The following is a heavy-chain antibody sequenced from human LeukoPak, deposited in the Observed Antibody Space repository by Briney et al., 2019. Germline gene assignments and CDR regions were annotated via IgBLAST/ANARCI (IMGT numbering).Heavy chain of an antibody. D-gene: IGHD4-17*01. Sequence: PSETLSLTCTISGGSITGYYLSWIRQPPGKGLEWIGYIYYTGNTDYNPSLKSRVTISVDTSKNQFSLKLSSVTAADTAVYYCARGYGDYGPYDAFDIWGQGTMVTVSS. J-gene: IGHJ3*02. V-gene: IGHV4-59*12. CDR1: GGSITGYY. CDR3: ARGYGDYGPYDAFDI. CDR2: IYYTGNT.